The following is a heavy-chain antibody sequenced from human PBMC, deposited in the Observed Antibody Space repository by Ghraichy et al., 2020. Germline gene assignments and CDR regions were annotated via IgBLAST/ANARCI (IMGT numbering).Heavy chain of an antibody. V-gene: IGHV3-33*01. J-gene: IGHJ4*02. D-gene: IGHD3-10*01. CDR2: IWYDGNPR. CDR3: ARDRLGVTTSHYLDY. Sequence: GESQNISCAASGFIFNNYGMHWVRPAPGKGLEWVAVIWYDGNPRYYADSLKGRFTISRDNYKNLLFLQMNSLTAEDTALYFCARDRLGVTTSHYLDYWGQGALVTVSS. CDR1: GFIFNNYG.